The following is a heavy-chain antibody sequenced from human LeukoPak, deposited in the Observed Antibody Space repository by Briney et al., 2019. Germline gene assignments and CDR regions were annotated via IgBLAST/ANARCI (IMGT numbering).Heavy chain of an antibody. D-gene: IGHD3-22*01. CDR2: INHSGST. CDR1: GGSFSGYY. Sequence: SETLSLTCAVYGGSFSGYYWSWIRQPPGRGLEWIGEINHSGSTNYNPSLKSRVTISVDTSKNQFSLKLSSVTAADTAVYYCARGDTMIVVVSNWFDPWGQGTLVTVSS. J-gene: IGHJ5*02. V-gene: IGHV4-34*01. CDR3: ARGDTMIVVVSNWFDP.